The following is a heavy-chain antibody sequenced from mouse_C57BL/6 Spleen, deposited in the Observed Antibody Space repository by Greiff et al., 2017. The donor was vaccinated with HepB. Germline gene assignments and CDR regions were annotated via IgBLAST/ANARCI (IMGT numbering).Heavy chain of an antibody. Sequence: DVHLVESEGGLVQPGSSMKLSCTASGFTFSDYYMAWVRQVPEKGLEWVANINYDGSSTYSLDSLKRRFIISRDNAKNILYLQMSSLKSEDTATYYGARALDYDDGDWYFDVWGTGTTVTVSS. CDR2: INYDGSST. D-gene: IGHD2-4*01. V-gene: IGHV5-16*01. J-gene: IGHJ1*03. CDR1: GFTFSDYY. CDR3: ARALDYDDGDWYFDV.